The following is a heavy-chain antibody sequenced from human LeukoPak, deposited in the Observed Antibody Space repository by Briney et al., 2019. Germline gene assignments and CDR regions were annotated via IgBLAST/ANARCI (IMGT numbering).Heavy chain of an antibody. CDR1: GFSFYEHG. D-gene: IGHD2-2*01. V-gene: IGHV3-20*04. Sequence: RPGGSLRLSCTASGFSFYEHGMSWVRHGPGKGLEWGSGINWSGGSTGYADPLRGRFTISRDNAKNSLYLQMDSLRAEDTALYYCARAPITSPFYFDYWGQGTLVTVSS. J-gene: IGHJ4*02. CDR3: ARAPITSPFYFDY. CDR2: INWSGGST.